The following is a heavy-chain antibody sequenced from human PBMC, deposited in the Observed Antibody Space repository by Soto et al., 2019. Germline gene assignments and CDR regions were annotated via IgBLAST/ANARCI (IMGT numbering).Heavy chain of an antibody. Sequence: QVQLVQSGAEVKKPGSSVKVSCKASGGSFSSYAISWVRQPPGQGRDWMGGIIPIFGTANYAQKCQGRVTITAYESKSTAYMELSSLRSEDTAVYYCARGAGTTYYYYGMDVWGQGTTVTGSS. CDR1: GGSFSSYA. D-gene: IGHD1-7*01. CDR2: IIPIFGTA. J-gene: IGHJ6*02. CDR3: ARGAGTTYYYYGMDV. V-gene: IGHV1-69*01.